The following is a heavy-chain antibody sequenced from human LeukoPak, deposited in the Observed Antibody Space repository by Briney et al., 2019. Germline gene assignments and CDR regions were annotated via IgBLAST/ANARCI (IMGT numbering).Heavy chain of an antibody. CDR2: INHSGST. D-gene: IGHD6-13*01. CDR3: ARVKAAAGYYYYYGMDV. J-gene: IGHJ6*02. Sequence: SETLSLTCTVSGGSISSSSYYWSWIRQPPGKGLEWIGEINHSGSTNYNPSLKSRVTISVDTSKNQFSLKLSSVTAADTAVYYCARVKAAAGYYYYYGMDVWGQGTTVTVSS. CDR1: GGSISSSSYY. V-gene: IGHV4-39*07.